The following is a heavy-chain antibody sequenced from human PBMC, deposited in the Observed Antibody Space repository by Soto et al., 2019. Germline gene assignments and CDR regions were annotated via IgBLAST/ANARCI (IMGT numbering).Heavy chain of an antibody. V-gene: IGHV3-23*01. CDR2: ISGSGGST. Sequence: GSLRLSCAASGFTFSNYAMTWVRQAPGKGLEWVSAISGSGGSTYYADSVKGRFTISRDNSKNTLYLQMNSLRAEDTAVYYCAKDLHLDSSGYYQYYFDYWGQGTLVTVSS. CDR1: GFTFSNYA. CDR3: AKDLHLDSSGYYQYYFDY. J-gene: IGHJ4*02. D-gene: IGHD3-22*01.